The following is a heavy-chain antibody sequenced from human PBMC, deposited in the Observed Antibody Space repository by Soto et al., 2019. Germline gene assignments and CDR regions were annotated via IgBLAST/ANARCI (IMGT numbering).Heavy chain of an antibody. J-gene: IGHJ3*02. V-gene: IGHV1-18*01. Sequence: ASVKVSCKASGYTFTSYAMHWVRQAPGQGLEWMGWISAYNGNTNYAQKLQGRVTMTTDTSTSTAYMELRSLRSDDTAVYYCARDHKAGGDYAFDIWGQGTMVTVSS. D-gene: IGHD4-17*01. CDR3: ARDHKAGGDYAFDI. CDR1: GYTFTSYA. CDR2: ISAYNGNT.